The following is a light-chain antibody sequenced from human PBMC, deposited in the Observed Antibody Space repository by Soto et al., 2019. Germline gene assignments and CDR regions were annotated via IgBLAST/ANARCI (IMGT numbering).Light chain of an antibody. V-gene: IGKV3-20*01. CDR1: QSVSSDQ. Sequence: DIVLTQSPGTLSLSPGERATLSCRASQSVSSDQLAWYQQKPGQVPRLLIYGASSRATGIPDRFSGSTSGTDFNLTIRRVEPEDVAVYYCQQYGSSPRSVGQGTKVEMK. J-gene: IGKJ1*01. CDR3: QQYGSSPRS. CDR2: GAS.